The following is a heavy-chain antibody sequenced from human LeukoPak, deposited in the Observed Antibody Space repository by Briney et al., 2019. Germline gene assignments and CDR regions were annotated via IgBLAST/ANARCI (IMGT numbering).Heavy chain of an antibody. CDR1: GGSISGYY. CDR3: ARGGTTVTTFNYFDS. CDR2: TYYIGST. J-gene: IGHJ4*02. D-gene: IGHD4-17*01. V-gene: IGHV4-59*01. Sequence: PSETLSLTCTVSGGSISGYYWSWIRQPPGKGLEWIGYTYYIGSTTYNPSLRSRVTISVNKSKNQFSLRLSSVTAADTALYYCARGGTTVTTFNYFDSWGQGTLVTVSS.